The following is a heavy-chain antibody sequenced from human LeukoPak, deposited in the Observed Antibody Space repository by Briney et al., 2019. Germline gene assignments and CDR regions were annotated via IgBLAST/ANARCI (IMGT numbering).Heavy chain of an antibody. CDR1: GFTVSSNY. CDR3: ARVEIPIVVVPAAMGSFDY. CDR2: IYSGGST. Sequence: GGSLRLSCAASGFTVSSNYMSWVRQAPGKGLEWVSIIYSGGSTYYADSVKGRFTISRDNSKNTLYLQMNSLRAEDTAVYYCARVEIPIVVVPAAMGSFDYWGQGTLVTVSS. J-gene: IGHJ4*02. V-gene: IGHV3-66*01. D-gene: IGHD2-2*01.